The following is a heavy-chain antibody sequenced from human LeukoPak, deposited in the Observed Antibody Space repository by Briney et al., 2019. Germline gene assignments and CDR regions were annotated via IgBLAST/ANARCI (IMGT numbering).Heavy chain of an antibody. J-gene: IGHJ4*02. Sequence: GGTLRLSCAASGFTFSSYGMSWVRQAPGKGLEWVSAISGSGGSTYYADSVKGRFTISRDNSKNTLYLQMNSLRAEDTAVYYCAKEEGMIVVVITSFDYWGQGTLVTVSS. CDR1: GFTFSSYG. D-gene: IGHD3-22*01. V-gene: IGHV3-23*01. CDR2: ISGSGGST. CDR3: AKEEGMIVVVITSFDY.